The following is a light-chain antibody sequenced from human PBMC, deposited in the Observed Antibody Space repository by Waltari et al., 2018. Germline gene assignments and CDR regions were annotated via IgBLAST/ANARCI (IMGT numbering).Light chain of an antibody. CDR2: DDR. CDR3: QVWDSTSDHVV. CDR1: KIGSKS. Sequence: SYVLTQPPSVSVAPGKTATITCGGNKIGSKSLHWYQQKPGQAPGLVVYDDRDRPSGIPDRFSGSNSGNTATLTINRVEAGDEADYYCQVWDSTSDHVVFGGGTKLTVL. J-gene: IGLJ3*02. V-gene: IGLV3-21*03.